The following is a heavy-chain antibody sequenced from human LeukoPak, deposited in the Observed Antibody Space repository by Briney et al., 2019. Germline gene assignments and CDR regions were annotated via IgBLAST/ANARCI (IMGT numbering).Heavy chain of an antibody. Sequence: GGSLRLSCAASGFTFSTYSMNWVRQAPGKGLEWVSSISSSSYIYYADSVKGRFTISRDNAKNSLYLQMNSLRAEDTAVYYCARNHHGGTTVTLDYWGQGTLVTVSS. CDR2: ISSSSYI. V-gene: IGHV3-21*01. D-gene: IGHD4-17*01. J-gene: IGHJ4*02. CDR1: GFTFSTYS. CDR3: ARNHHGGTTVTLDY.